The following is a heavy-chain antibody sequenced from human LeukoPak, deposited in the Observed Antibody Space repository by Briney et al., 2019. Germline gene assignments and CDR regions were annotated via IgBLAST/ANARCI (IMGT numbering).Heavy chain of an antibody. V-gene: IGHV3-7*01. CDR1: GFTFSNYW. Sequence: PGGSLRLSCAASGFTFSNYWMSWVRQAPGKGLEWVASIKQDGSEKYYVDSVKGRFTISRDNAKNSLYLQMNSLRAEDTAVYFCARDKGCASWGQGTLVTVSS. CDR2: IKQDGSEK. D-gene: IGHD2-21*01. J-gene: IGHJ4*02. CDR3: ARDKGCAS.